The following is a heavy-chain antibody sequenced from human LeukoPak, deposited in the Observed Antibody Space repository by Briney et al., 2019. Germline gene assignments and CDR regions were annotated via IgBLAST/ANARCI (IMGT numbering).Heavy chain of an antibody. J-gene: IGHJ4*02. CDR2: IIPIFDTA. CDR3: ARGPPPSYYFDY. V-gene: IGHV1-69*13. Sequence: ASVKVSCKASGGTFSSYAISWVRQAPGQGLEWMGGIIPIFDTANYAQKFQGRVTITADESTSTAYMELSSLRSEDTAVYYCARGPPPSYYFDYWGQGTLVTVSS. D-gene: IGHD6-6*01. CDR1: GGTFSSYA.